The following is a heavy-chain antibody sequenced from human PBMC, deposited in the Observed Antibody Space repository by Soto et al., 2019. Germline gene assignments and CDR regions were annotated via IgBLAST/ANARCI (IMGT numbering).Heavy chain of an antibody. V-gene: IGHV3-15*01. D-gene: IGHD1-20*01. J-gene: IGHJ4*02. CDR1: GFTVIDAW. CDR2: IKGESDGGAR. Sequence: PGGSLRLSCAVSGFTVIDAWMSWVRQGPGKGLDWVGRIKGESDGGARDYAAPVKGRFVISKDDSENTLYLQMNRVNTEDAPVYYCTTDRRINLAKFDYWGQGTLVTVSS. CDR3: TTDRRINLAKFDY.